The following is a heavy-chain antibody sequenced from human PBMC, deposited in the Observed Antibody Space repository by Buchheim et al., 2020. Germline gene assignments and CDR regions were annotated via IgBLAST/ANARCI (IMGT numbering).Heavy chain of an antibody. Sequence: QVQLVESGGGVVQPGRSLRLSCAASGFTFSSYGMHWVRQAPGKGLEWVAVIWYDGSNKYYAESVKGRLTISRDNSKNTLYLQMNILRAEDTAVYYCARDLMYYYGSGSYYRNGMDVWGQGTT. J-gene: IGHJ6*02. CDR1: GFTFSSYG. V-gene: IGHV3-33*01. D-gene: IGHD3-10*01. CDR3: ARDLMYYYGSGSYYRNGMDV. CDR2: IWYDGSNK.